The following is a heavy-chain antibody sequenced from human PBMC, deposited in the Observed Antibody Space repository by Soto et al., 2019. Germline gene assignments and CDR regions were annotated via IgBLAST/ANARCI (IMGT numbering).Heavy chain of an antibody. V-gene: IGHV4-4*02. CDR1: GDSIGSNVW. CDR2: VYHNGLT. Sequence: SETLSLTCDVSGDSIGSNVWWSWVRQPPGKGLEWIGEVYHNGLTDYNPSLNSRLTMSVDRSKSQFSMKLASVTAADTAVYYCARGVGGSGLNWFDPWGQGTLVTSPQ. CDR3: ARGVGGSGLNWFDP. D-gene: IGHD6-19*01. J-gene: IGHJ5*02.